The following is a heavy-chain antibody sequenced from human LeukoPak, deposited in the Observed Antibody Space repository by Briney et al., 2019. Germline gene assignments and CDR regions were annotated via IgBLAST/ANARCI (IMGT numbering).Heavy chain of an antibody. V-gene: IGHV5-51*01. Sequence: GESLKISCKASGYSFTSYWIGWVRQMPGKGLEWMGIIYPGDSDTRYSPSFQGQVTISADKSISTAYLQWSSLKATDTAIYYCARMSDRKVDYWGQGTLVTVSS. J-gene: IGHJ4*02. D-gene: IGHD2-21*02. CDR1: GYSFTSYW. CDR2: IYPGDSDT. CDR3: ARMSDRKVDY.